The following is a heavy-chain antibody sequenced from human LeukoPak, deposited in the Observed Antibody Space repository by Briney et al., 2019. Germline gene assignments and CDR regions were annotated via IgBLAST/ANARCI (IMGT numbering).Heavy chain of an antibody. J-gene: IGHJ4*02. Sequence: TGGSLRLSCAASGFTFSSYSMNWVRQAPGKGLEWVGFIRSKAYGGTTEYAASVKGRFTISRDDSKSIAYLQMNSLKTEDTAVYYCTRDADGDYEVVDYWGQGTLVIVSS. CDR1: GFTFSSYS. V-gene: IGHV3-49*04. D-gene: IGHD4-17*01. CDR2: IRSKAYGGTT. CDR3: TRDADGDYEVVDY.